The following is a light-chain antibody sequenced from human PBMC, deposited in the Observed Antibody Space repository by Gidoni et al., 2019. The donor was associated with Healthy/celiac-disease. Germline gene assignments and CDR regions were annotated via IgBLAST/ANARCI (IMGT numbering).Light chain of an antibody. CDR3: QQSLTTPLT. Sequence: DIRMTQSPSSLSASVGDRVTMPCRSSQTISTYLHWYQQKPGAPPQLLIHAASTLQSGVPSRFSGSGSGTDFTLTISNLQLEDFATYFCQQSLTTPLTFGGGTKVEMK. CDR2: AAS. CDR1: QTISTY. J-gene: IGKJ4*01. V-gene: IGKV1-39*01.